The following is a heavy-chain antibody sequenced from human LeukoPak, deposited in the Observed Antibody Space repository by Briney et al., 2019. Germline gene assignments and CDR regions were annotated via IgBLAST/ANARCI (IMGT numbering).Heavy chain of an antibody. V-gene: IGHV3-7*01. CDR2: IKQDGSEK. J-gene: IGHJ4*02. D-gene: IGHD3-22*01. Sequence: AGGSLRLSCAASGFTFSSYWMSWVRQAPGKGLDWVANIKQDGSEKYYVDSVKGRFTISRDNAKNSLYLQMNSLRAEDTAVYYCARATRITMIVVVISPPYYFGYWGQGTLVTVSS. CDR3: ARATRITMIVVVISPPYYFGY. CDR1: GFTFSSYW.